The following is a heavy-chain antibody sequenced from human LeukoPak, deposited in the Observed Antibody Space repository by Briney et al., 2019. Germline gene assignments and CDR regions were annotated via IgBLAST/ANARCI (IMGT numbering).Heavy chain of an antibody. Sequence: GGSLRLSCAASGFTFSSYAMSWVRQAPGKGLEWVSAISGSGGSTYHADSVKGRFTISRDNSKNTLYLQMNSLRAEDTAVYYCAKVGSYYGSGSYSYYYYYYGMDVWGKGTTVTVSS. J-gene: IGHJ6*04. CDR3: AKVGSYYGSGSYSYYYYYYGMDV. CDR1: GFTFSSYA. CDR2: ISGSGGST. D-gene: IGHD3-10*01. V-gene: IGHV3-23*01.